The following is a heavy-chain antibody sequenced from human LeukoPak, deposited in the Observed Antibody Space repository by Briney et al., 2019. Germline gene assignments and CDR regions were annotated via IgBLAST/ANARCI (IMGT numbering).Heavy chain of an antibody. CDR1: GGSISSGGHS. D-gene: IGHD3-10*01. J-gene: IGHJ3*02. CDR3: ARGPLWFGDSYAFDI. Sequence: SQTLSLTCAVSGGSISSGGHSWSWIRQPPGKGLEWIGYIYHSGSTYYNPSLKSRVTISVDRSKNQFSLKLRFVTAADTAVYYCARGPLWFGDSYAFDIWGQGTMVTVSS. CDR2: IYHSGST. V-gene: IGHV4-30-2*01.